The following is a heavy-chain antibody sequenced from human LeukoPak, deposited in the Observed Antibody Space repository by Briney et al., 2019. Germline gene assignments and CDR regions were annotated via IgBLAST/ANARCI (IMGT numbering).Heavy chain of an antibody. D-gene: IGHD2-21*01. V-gene: IGHV3-48*01. CDR2: ISSSSSTI. CDR3: ARVGTEFHIDY. J-gene: IGHJ4*02. Sequence: PGGSLRLSCAASGFTFSSYSMNRVRQAPGKGLEWVSYISSSSSTIYYADSVKGRFTISRDNAKNSLYLQMNSLRAEDTAVYYCARVGTEFHIDYWGQGTLVTVSS. CDR1: GFTFSSYS.